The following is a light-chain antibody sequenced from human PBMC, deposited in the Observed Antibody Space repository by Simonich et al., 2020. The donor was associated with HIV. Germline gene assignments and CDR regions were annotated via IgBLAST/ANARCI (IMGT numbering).Light chain of an antibody. J-gene: IGKJ1*01. CDR1: QNVSSN. CDR2: AAS. CDR3: QQYDNWPPWT. Sequence: EIVMTQSPVTLSVSPGERATLSCRASQNVSSNLVWYQQKPGQAPRLLIYAASTRATGIPARFSGSGSGTEFTLTISNMQSEDFAVYYCQQYDNWPPWTFGQGTKVEIK. V-gene: IGKV3-15*01.